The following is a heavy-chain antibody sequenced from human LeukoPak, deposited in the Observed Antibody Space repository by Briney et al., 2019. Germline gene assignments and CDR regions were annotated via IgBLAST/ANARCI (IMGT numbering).Heavy chain of an antibody. V-gene: IGHV3-21*01. CDR1: GFTFSSYS. CDR2: ISSSSSYI. Sequence: PGGSLRLSCAASGFTFSSYSMNWVRQAPGKGLEWVSSISSSSSYIYYADSVKGRFTISRDNAKNSLYLQMNSLRAEDTAVYYCAKELRGYSYGFDYWGQGTLATVSS. J-gene: IGHJ4*02. D-gene: IGHD5-18*01. CDR3: AKELRGYSYGFDY.